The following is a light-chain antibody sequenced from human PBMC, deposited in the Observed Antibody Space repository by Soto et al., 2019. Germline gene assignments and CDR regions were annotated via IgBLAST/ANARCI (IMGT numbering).Light chain of an antibody. Sequence: EIVLTQSPATLSLSPGERATLSCRASQSVSSHLVWYQQKPGQAPRLLISDASNRATGIPARFSGSGSGTDFTLTINSLEPEEFAVYYCQQRSSWPITFGQGTRLEIK. J-gene: IGKJ5*01. CDR3: QQRSSWPIT. V-gene: IGKV3-11*01. CDR2: DAS. CDR1: QSVSSH.